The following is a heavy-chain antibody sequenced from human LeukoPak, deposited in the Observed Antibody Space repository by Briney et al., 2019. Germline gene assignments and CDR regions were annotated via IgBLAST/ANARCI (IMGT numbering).Heavy chain of an antibody. J-gene: IGHJ5*02. CDR3: ARDSYYSFDP. Sequence: SETLSLICNVSGDSISRYYWSWFRQPPVKGLEWIGYIYYSGSTKYNPSLRSRVNISVDTSKNQFSLKLSSVTAADTAVYYCARDSYYSFDPWGQGTLVTVSS. CDR1: GDSISRYY. V-gene: IGHV4-59*01. D-gene: IGHD1-26*01. CDR2: IYYSGST.